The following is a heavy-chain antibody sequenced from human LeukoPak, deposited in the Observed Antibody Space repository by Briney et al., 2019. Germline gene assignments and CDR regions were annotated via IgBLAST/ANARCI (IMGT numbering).Heavy chain of an antibody. Sequence: PGGSLRLSCAASGFTFSSYAMSRVRQAPGKGLEWVSAISGSGGSTYYADSVKGRFTISRDNSKNTLYLQMNSLRAEDTAVYYCVSIVVVVAATDYWGQGTLVTVSS. D-gene: IGHD2-15*01. V-gene: IGHV3-23*01. J-gene: IGHJ4*02. CDR2: ISGSGGST. CDR3: VSIVVVVAATDY. CDR1: GFTFSSYA.